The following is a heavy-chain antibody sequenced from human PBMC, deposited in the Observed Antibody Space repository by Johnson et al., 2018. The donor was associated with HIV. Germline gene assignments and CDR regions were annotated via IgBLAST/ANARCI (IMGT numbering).Heavy chain of an antibody. V-gene: IGHV3-13*01. CDR1: GFTFSNAW. CDR3: VRKGDAFDI. Sequence: VQLVESGGGLVKPGGSLRLSCAASGFTFSNAWMNWVRQATGKGLEWVSAIGTAGATYYPGSVKGRFTISRDNAKNSLYLQMNSLRAEDTAVYYCVRKGDAFDIWGQGTMVIVSS. J-gene: IGHJ3*02. CDR2: IGTAGAT.